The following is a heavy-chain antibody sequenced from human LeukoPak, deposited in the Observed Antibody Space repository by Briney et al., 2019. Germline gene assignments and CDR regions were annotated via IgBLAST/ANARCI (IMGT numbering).Heavy chain of an antibody. CDR3: ATLSYDYYDSSGLQIN. D-gene: IGHD3-22*01. V-gene: IGHV3-48*03. J-gene: IGHJ4*02. Sequence: GGSLRLSCAASGFTFSSYDMNWVRQAPGKGLEWVSSISSFGSAIYYADSVKGRFTISRDNAKNSLYLQMNSLRAEDTAVYHCATLSYDYYDSSGLQINWGQGTLVTVSS. CDR1: GFTFSSYD. CDR2: ISSFGSAI.